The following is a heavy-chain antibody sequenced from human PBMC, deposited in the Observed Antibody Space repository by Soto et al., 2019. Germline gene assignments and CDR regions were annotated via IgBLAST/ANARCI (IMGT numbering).Heavy chain of an antibody. CDR1: CGSISSYY. CDR3: ARFYSSTWFDP. V-gene: IGHV4-59*01. Sequence: SETLSLTCTVSCGSISSYYWSWIRQPPGKGLEWIGYIYYSGSTNYNPSLKSRVTISVDTSKNQFSLKLSSVTAADTAVYYCARFYSSTWFDPWGQGTLVTVSS. D-gene: IGHD6-13*01. CDR2: IYYSGST. J-gene: IGHJ5*02.